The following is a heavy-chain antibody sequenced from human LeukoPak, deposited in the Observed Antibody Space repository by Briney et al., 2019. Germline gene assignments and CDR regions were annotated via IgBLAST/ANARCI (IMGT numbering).Heavy chain of an antibody. V-gene: IGHV4-30-4*01. CDR2: IHFSGNT. CDR3: ARDDSTGFHYYLDV. CDR1: GGSISSGDYY. Sequence: SETLSLTCNVSGGSISSGDYYWSWIRQPPGKGLEWIGYIHFSGNTFHNPSLQSRVTISADMSKNHLSLRLSSVTAADTAVYFCARDDSTGFHYYLDVWGKGTRSPSP. J-gene: IGHJ6*03. D-gene: IGHD3-22*01.